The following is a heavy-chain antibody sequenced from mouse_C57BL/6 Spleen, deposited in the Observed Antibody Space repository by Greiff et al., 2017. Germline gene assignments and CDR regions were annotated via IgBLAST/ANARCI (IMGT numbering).Heavy chain of an antibody. J-gene: IGHJ1*03. Sequence: QVQLQQPGAELVRPGSSVKLSCKASGYTFTSYWMHWVKQRPIQGLEWIGNIDPSDSETHYNQKFKDKATLTVDKSSSTAYMQLSSLTSEDSAVYYCARENYYGSSYLDVWGTGTTVTVSS. V-gene: IGHV1-52*01. D-gene: IGHD1-1*01. CDR1: GYTFTSYW. CDR3: ARENYYGSSYLDV. CDR2: IDPSDSET.